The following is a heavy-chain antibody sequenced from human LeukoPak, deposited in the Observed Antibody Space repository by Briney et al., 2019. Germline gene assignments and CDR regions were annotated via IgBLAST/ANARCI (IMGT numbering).Heavy chain of an antibody. CDR2: IYYSGST. D-gene: IGHD3-10*01. CDR3: ARVGTYGSGSYLSWLDY. CDR1: GGSFSGYY. Sequence: SETLSLTCAVYGGSFSGYYWSWIRQPPGKGLEWIGYIYYSGSTNYNPSLKSRVTISVDTFKNQFSLKLSSVTAADTAVYYCARVGTYGSGSYLSWLDYWGQGTLVTVSS. J-gene: IGHJ4*02. V-gene: IGHV4-59*01.